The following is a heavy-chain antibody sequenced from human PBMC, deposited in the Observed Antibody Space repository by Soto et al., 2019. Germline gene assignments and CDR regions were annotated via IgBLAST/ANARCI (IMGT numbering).Heavy chain of an antibody. V-gene: IGHV3-23*01. J-gene: IGHJ4*02. CDR2: ISGSGGST. D-gene: IGHD3-9*01. CDR1: GFTFSSYW. Sequence: GGSLRLSCAASGFTFSSYWMSWVRQAPGKGLEWVSAISGSGGSTYYADSVKGRFTISRDNSKNTLYLQMNSLRAEDTAVYYCAKDLRGVNILTGSYYFDYWGQGTLVTVSS. CDR3: AKDLRGVNILTGSYYFDY.